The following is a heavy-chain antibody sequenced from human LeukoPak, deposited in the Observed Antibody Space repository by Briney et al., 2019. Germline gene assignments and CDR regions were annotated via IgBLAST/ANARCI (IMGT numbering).Heavy chain of an antibody. CDR1: GGSISSYY. V-gene: IGHV4-59*01. CDR2: IYYSGST. J-gene: IGHJ5*02. Sequence: PSETLSLTCTVSGGSISSYYWSWIRQPPGKGLEWIGYIYYSGSTNYNPSLKSRVTISVDTSKNQFSLKLSSVTAADTAVYYCARYPRAKSQLVRVSWFDPWGQGTLVTVSS. D-gene: IGHD6-6*01. CDR3: ARYPRAKSQLVRVSWFDP.